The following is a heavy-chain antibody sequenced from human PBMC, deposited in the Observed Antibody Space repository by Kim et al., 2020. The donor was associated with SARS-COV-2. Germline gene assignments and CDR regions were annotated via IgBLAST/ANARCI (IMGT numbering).Heavy chain of an antibody. V-gene: IGHV4-34*01. D-gene: IGHD3-16*02. CDR2: INHSGST. CDR3: ARADYDYIWGSYRVNWFDP. Sequence: SETLSLTCAVYGGSFSGYYWSWIRQPPGKGLEWIGEINHSGSTNYNPSLKSRVTISVDTSKNQFSLKLSSVTAADTAVYYCARADYDYIWGSYRVNWFDPWGQGTLVTVSS. J-gene: IGHJ5*02. CDR1: GGSFSGYY.